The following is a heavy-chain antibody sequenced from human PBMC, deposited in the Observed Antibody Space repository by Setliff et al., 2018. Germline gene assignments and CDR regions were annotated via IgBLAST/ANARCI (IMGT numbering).Heavy chain of an antibody. CDR1: GHTFTSYG. V-gene: IGHV1-18*01. CDR3: ARGYYYDSSGPAAFDI. D-gene: IGHD3-22*01. J-gene: IGHJ3*02. CDR2: ISAYNGNT. Sequence: GASVKVSCKASGHTFTSYGISWVRQAPGQGLEWMGWISAYNGNTNYAQKLQGRVTMTTDTSTSTAYMELRSLRSDDTAVYYCARGYYYDSSGPAAFDIWGQGTMVTVSS.